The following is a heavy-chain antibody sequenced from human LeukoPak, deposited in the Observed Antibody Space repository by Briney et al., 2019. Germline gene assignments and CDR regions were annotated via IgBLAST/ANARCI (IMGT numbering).Heavy chain of an antibody. V-gene: IGHV3-33*01. CDR3: ARDRGQLITNYYFDY. D-gene: IGHD6-13*01. CDR1: GFTFSSYG. J-gene: IGHJ4*02. Sequence: GGSLRLSCAASGFTFSSYGMHWVRQAPGKGLEWVAVIWYDGSNKYYADSVKGRFTISRDNSKNTLYLQMNSLRAEDTAVYYCARDRGQLITNYYFDYSGQGTLVTVSS. CDR2: IWYDGSNK.